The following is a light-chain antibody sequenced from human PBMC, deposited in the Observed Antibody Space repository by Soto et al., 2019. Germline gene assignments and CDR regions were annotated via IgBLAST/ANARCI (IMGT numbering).Light chain of an antibody. J-gene: IGKJ2*01. Sequence: EIVMTQSPATLSVSPGERATLSCRASQSIHSNLAWYQQKAGQAPRLLIYGASTRATGIPARFSGSGSGTEFTLTISSLQSEDFAVYHCQQYNNWPPYTFGQGTKLEIK. CDR3: QQYNNWPPYT. CDR1: QSIHSN. V-gene: IGKV3-15*01. CDR2: GAS.